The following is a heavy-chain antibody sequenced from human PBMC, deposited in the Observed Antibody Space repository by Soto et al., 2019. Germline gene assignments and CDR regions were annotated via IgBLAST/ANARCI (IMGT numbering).Heavy chain of an antibody. CDR3: AKGLVGYVFGVQDYYFGMDV. CDR2: ISYDGNNK. D-gene: IGHD1-26*01. Sequence: QVQLVESGGGVVQPGRSLRLSCGASGFNFSSYGMHWVRQAPGKGLEWVAVISYDGNNKDYADSVKGRFTISRDNSKNTLYLQMNSLSAEDTAVFYCAKGLVGYVFGVQDYYFGMDVWGQGTTVTVSS. V-gene: IGHV3-30*18. CDR1: GFNFSSYG. J-gene: IGHJ6*02.